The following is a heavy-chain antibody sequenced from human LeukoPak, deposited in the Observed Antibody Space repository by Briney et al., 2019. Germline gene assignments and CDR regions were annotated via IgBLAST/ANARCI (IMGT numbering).Heavy chain of an antibody. D-gene: IGHD1-1*01. CDR1: GYSITSGYY. CDR3: ARRYNWNDGDAFDI. V-gene: IGHV4-38-2*01. Sequence: SXXLSLTCAVSGYSITSGYYWAWIRPPPGKGLEWIGKIYHSGSTYYNPSLKSRVTISVDTSKNQFSLKLSSVTAADTALYYCARRYNWNDGDAFDIWGQGTMVTVSS. CDR2: IYHSGST. J-gene: IGHJ3*02.